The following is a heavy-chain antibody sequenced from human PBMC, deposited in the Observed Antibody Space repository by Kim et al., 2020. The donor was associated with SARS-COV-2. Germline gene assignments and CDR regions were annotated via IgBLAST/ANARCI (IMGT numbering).Heavy chain of an antibody. CDR1: GFTFSSYA. J-gene: IGHJ3*02. CDR3: AKDRWGHNWNYVAFDI. Sequence: GGSLRLSCAASGFTFSSYAMSWVRQAPGKGLEWVSAISGSSGSTYYADSVKGRFTISRDNSKNTLYLQMNSLRAEDTAVYYCAKDRWGHNWNYVAFDIWGQGTMVTVSS. CDR2: ISGSSGST. V-gene: IGHV3-23*01. D-gene: IGHD1-7*01.